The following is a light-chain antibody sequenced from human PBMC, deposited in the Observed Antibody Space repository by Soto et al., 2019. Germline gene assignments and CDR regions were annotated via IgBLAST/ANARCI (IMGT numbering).Light chain of an antibody. J-gene: IGLJ2*01. CDR2: EVS. CDR3: CSYAGSSTFLV. CDR1: SSDVGGYHF. V-gene: IGLV2-23*02. Sequence: QSVLTQPASVSGSPGQSITISCTGTSSDVGGYHFVSWYQQHPGKAPKLMISEVSKRPSGVSTRFSGSKSGNTASLTISGLQAEDEADHYCCSYAGSSTFLVFGGGTKVTVL.